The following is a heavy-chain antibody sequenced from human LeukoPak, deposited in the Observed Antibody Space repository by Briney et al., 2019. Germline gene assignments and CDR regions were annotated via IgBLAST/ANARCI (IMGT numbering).Heavy chain of an antibody. J-gene: IGHJ4*02. V-gene: IGHV3-49*03. Sequence: GGSLRLSCTASGFTFGDYAMSWFRQAPGKGLEWVGFIRSKAYGGTTEYAASVKGRFTISRDDSKSIAYLQMNSLKTEDTAVYYCTRDLFGTMVRGADYWGQGTLVTVSS. CDR1: GFTFGDYA. CDR3: TRDLFGTMVRGADY. D-gene: IGHD3-10*01. CDR2: IRSKAYGGTT.